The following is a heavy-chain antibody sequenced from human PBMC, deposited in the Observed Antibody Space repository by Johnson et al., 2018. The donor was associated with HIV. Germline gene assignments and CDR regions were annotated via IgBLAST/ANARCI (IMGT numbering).Heavy chain of an antibody. CDR1: GFTFSSYG. CDR3: AKSPGKDHGGNSGGFDI. CDR2: IRYDGSDK. V-gene: IGHV3-30*02. Sequence: VQLVESGGGVVQPGGSLRLSCAGSGFTFSSYGMHWVRQAPGKGLEWVSFIRYDGSDKFYADSVKGRFTIARDNSKNTVYLQMNSLRVEDTAVYYCAKSPGKDHGGNSGGFDIWGQGTMVTVSS. J-gene: IGHJ3*02. D-gene: IGHD4/OR15-4a*01.